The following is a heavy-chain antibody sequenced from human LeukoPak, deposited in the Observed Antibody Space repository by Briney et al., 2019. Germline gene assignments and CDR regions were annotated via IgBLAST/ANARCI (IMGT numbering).Heavy chain of an antibody. Sequence: SVKVSCKASGGTFSSYAISWVRQAPGQGLEWMGGIIPIFGTANYAQEFQGRVTITADESTSTAYMELSSLRSEDTAVYYCARSDYASGSCNFDYWGQGTQVTVSS. CDR1: GGTFSSYA. J-gene: IGHJ4*02. V-gene: IGHV1-69*13. D-gene: IGHD3-10*01. CDR2: IIPIFGTA. CDR3: ARSDYASGSCNFDY.